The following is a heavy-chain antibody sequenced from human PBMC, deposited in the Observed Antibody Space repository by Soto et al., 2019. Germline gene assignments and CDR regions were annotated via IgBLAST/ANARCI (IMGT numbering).Heavy chain of an antibody. CDR2: ISTDGSST. J-gene: IGHJ4*02. D-gene: IGHD3-22*01. V-gene: IGHV3-74*01. CDR1: GFTFSTYW. Sequence: EVQLVESGGGLVQPGGSLRLSCAASGFTFSTYWMHWVRQAPGKGLVWVSRISTDGSSTTYADSVKGRFTISRDNAKDSLYLQMNSLKAEDTAVYYCATSSSDSRYYFDHWGQGTLVTVSS. CDR3: ATSSSDSRYYFDH.